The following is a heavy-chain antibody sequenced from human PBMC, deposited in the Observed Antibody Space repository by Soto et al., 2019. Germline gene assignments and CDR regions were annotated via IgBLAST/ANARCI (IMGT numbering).Heavy chain of an antibody. J-gene: IGHJ6*03. CDR1: GGTFSSYT. CDR2: INPSGGST. CDR3: ARDPTVTPLYYYYYMDV. Sequence: ASVKVSCKASGGTFSSYTISWVRQAPGQGLEWMGIINPSGGSTSYAQKFQGRVTMTRDTSTSTVYMELSSLRSEDTAVYYCARDPTVTPLYYYYYMDVWGKGTTVTVSS. D-gene: IGHD4-17*01. V-gene: IGHV1-46*03.